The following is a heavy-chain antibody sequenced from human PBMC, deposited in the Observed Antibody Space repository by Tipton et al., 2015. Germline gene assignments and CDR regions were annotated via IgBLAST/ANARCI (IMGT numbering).Heavy chain of an antibody. CDR2: INYSATT. CDR3: ARGTYGGYIQSH. V-gene: IGHV4-34*01. CDR1: GGSFSDYY. Sequence: TLSLTCAVYGGSFSDYYWTWVRQSPGKGLEWIGEINYSATTHYNPSLGSRVIISVDTSKNQFSLNLTSVTAADTAFYYCARGTYGGYIQSHWGQGTPVTVSS. J-gene: IGHJ4*02. D-gene: IGHD4-17*01.